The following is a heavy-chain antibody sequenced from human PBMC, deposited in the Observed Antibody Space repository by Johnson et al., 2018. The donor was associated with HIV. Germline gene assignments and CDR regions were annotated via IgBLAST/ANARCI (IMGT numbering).Heavy chain of an antibody. V-gene: IGHV3-53*01. CDR1: GFTVSSNY. CDR3: ARSPYSSDWYNGFQWAFDI. D-gene: IGHD6-13*01. Sequence: EVQLVESGGGLIQPGGSLRLSCAASGFTVSSNYMSWVRQAPGKGLEWVSAIYSGGSTYYTDSVKGRFTVSRDSSKNKLYLQMKSLRAEDTAVYYCARSPYSSDWYNGFQWAFDIWGQGTMVTVSS. J-gene: IGHJ3*02. CDR2: IYSGGST.